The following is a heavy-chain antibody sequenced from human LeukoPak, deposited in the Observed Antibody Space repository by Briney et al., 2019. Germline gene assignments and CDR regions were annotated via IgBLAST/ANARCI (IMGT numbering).Heavy chain of an antibody. D-gene: IGHD4-17*01. CDR2: IYYSGST. J-gene: IGHJ4*02. CDR3: ARYTRKDYGDYGFDY. V-gene: IGHV4-59*01. Sequence: PSETLSLTCTVSGGSISSYYWSWIRQPPGKGLEWIGYIYYSGSTNYNPSLKSRVTISVDTSKNQFSLKLSSVTAADTAVYYCARYTRKDYGDYGFDYWGQGTLVTVSS. CDR1: GGSISSYY.